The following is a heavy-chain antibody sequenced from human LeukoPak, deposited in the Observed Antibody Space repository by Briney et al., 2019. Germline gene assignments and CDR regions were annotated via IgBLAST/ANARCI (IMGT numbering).Heavy chain of an antibody. CDR3: ASCSRTTWNANYYYMDV. D-gene: IGHD2-2*01. CDR1: GYTFTDHY. J-gene: IGHJ6*03. CDR2: INPNSGGT. Sequence: ASVKVSCKASGYTFTDHYIHWVRQAPGQGLEWMGWINPNSGGTNYAQKFQGRVTMTRDMSISTAYMELIRLRSDDTAVYYCASCSRTTWNANYYYMDVWGRGTTVSVSS. V-gene: IGHV1-2*02.